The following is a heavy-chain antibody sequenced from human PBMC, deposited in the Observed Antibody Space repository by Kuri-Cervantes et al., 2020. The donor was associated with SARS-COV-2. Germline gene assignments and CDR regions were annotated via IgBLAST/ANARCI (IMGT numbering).Heavy chain of an antibody. CDR3: AKDIREQLVGGVGWFDP. V-gene: IGHV3-9*01. CDR1: GFTFDDYA. Sequence: GGSLRLSCAASGFTFDDYAMHWVRRAPGKGLEWVSGISWNSGSIGYADSVKGRFTISRDNAKNSLYLQMNSLRAEDTALYYCAKDIREQLVGGVGWFDPWGQGTLVTVSS. D-gene: IGHD6-6*01. J-gene: IGHJ5*02. CDR2: ISWNSGSI.